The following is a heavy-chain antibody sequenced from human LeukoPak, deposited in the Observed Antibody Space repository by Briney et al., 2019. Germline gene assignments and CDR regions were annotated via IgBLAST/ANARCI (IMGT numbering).Heavy chain of an antibody. CDR3: ATDPYSGSYGDYYYYYMDV. D-gene: IGHD1-26*01. V-gene: IGHV1-8*01. J-gene: IGHJ6*03. Sequence: GASVKVSCKASGYTFTSYDINWVRQATGQGLEWMGWMNPNSGNTGYAQKFQGRVTMTRNTSISTAYMELSSLRAEDTAVYYCATDPYSGSYGDYYYYYMDVWGKGTTVTISS. CDR2: MNPNSGNT. CDR1: GYTFTSYD.